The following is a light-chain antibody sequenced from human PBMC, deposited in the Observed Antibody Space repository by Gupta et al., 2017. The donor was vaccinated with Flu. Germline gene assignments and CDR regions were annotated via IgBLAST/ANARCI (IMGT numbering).Light chain of an antibody. Sequence: VTLGQPASISCSASQGRVYSDGNTYSNWLQQRAGQSPRRLIYQGSFRDSGLPDRISGRGSGTDIRLKISMVDAEDVRIYCCRQGEHWPWAFGPGTTVEIK. CDR1: QGRVYSDGNTY. V-gene: IGKV2-30*01. J-gene: IGKJ1*01. CDR3: RQGEHWPWA. CDR2: QGS.